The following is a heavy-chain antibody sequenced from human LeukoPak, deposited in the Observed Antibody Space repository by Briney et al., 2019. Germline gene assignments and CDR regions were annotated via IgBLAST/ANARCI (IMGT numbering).Heavy chain of an antibody. Sequence: SETLSLTCTVSGGSISSYYWSWIRQPPGKGLEWIGYIYYSGSTNYNPSLKSRVTISVDTSKNQFSLKLSSVTAADTAVYYCARDYSSGWPTIYHFDYWGQGTLATVSS. CDR3: ARDYSSGWPTIYHFDY. CDR1: GGSISSYY. D-gene: IGHD6-19*01. V-gene: IGHV4-59*01. CDR2: IYYSGST. J-gene: IGHJ4*02.